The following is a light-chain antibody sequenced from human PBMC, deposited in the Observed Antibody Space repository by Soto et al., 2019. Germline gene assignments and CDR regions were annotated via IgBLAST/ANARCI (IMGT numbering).Light chain of an antibody. CDR2: KAS. Sequence: DIQMTQSPSTLSASVGDRVTITCRASKSISSWWAWYQQKPGKAPKLLLYKASSLESGVPSRGSGSGSGTEFTRTISCLQPDDFETYYCQQYNSYPLTFGQGAKVESK. CDR1: KSISSW. J-gene: IGKJ1*01. V-gene: IGKV1-5*03. CDR3: QQYNSYPLT.